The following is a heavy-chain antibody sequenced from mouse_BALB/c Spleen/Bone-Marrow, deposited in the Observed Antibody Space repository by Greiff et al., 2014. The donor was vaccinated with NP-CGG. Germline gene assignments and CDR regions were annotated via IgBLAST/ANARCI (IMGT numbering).Heavy chain of an antibody. J-gene: IGHJ4*01. V-gene: IGHV1-69*02. CDR2: IDPSDSET. D-gene: IGHD2-3*01. CDR1: GHTFTSYW. Sequence: QVQLQQSGAELVKPGAPVKLSCKASGHTFTSYWMNWVKQRPGRGLEWIGRIDPSDSETHYNQKFKDKATLTVDKSSSTAYIQLSSLTSEDSAVYYCARALVDGYYYGMDYWGQGTSVTVSS. CDR3: ARALVDGYYYGMDY.